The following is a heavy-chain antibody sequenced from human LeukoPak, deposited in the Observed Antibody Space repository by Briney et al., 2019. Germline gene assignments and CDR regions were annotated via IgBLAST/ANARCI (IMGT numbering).Heavy chain of an antibody. CDR3: ARIRYGDYYYYYYMDV. J-gene: IGHJ6*03. D-gene: IGHD4-17*01. CDR1: GGSISSSSYY. CDR2: IYYSGST. Sequence: SETLSLTCTVSGGSISSSSYYWGWIRQPPGKGLEWIGSIYYSGSTNYNPSLKSRATLSVDASKSQFSLNLTSVTAADTAVYYCARIRYGDYYYYYYMDVWGRGTTVTVSS. V-gene: IGHV4-39*07.